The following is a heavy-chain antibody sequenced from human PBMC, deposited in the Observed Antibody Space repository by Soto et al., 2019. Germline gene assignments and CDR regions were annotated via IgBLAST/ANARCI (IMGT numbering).Heavy chain of an antibody. V-gene: IGHV1-69*13. Sequence: SVKVSCKASGGTFSSYAISWVRQAPGQGLEWMGGIIPIFGTANYAQKFQGRVTITADESTSTAYMELSSLRSEDTAVYYCARGGSGIAARADFQHWGQGTLVTVSS. CDR3: ARGGSGIAARADFQH. CDR1: GGTFSSYA. J-gene: IGHJ1*01. D-gene: IGHD6-6*01. CDR2: IIPIFGTA.